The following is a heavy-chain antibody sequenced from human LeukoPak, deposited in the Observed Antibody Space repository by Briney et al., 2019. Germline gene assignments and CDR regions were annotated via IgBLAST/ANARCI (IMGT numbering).Heavy chain of an antibody. CDR2: IIPIFGTA. V-gene: IGHV1-69*13. CDR1: GNTFIDYY. CDR3: AREGPHYYGSGNDAFDI. Sequence: ASVKVSCKASGNTFIDYYIHWVRQAPGQGLEWMGGIIPIFGTANYAQKFQGRVTITADESTSTAYMELSSLRSEDTAVYYCAREGPHYYGSGNDAFDIWGQGTMVTVSS. D-gene: IGHD3-10*01. J-gene: IGHJ3*02.